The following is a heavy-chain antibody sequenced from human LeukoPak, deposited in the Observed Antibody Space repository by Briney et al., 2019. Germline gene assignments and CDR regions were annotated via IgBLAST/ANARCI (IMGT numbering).Heavy chain of an antibody. V-gene: IGHV3-7*01. CDR1: GFTFSSYS. J-gene: IGHJ4*02. CDR2: IKQDGSEK. Sequence: GGSLRLSCAASGFTFSSYSMNWVRQAPGKGLEWVANIKQDGSEKYYVDSVKGRFTISRDNAKNSLYLQMNSLRAEDTAVYYCARDPYRIVVVPHYFDYWGQGTLVTVSS. CDR3: ARDPYRIVVVPHYFDY. D-gene: IGHD3-22*01.